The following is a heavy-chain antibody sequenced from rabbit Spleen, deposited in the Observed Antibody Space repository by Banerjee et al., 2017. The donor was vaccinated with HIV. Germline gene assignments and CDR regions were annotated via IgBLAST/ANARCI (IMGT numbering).Heavy chain of an antibody. CDR1: GFSFSNKAV. V-gene: IGHV1S45*01. CDR2: INTATGKA. D-gene: IGHD8-1*01. Sequence: QQRLVESGGGLVKPGASLTLTCKASGFSFSNKAVMCWVRQAPGKGLDWIACINTATGKAVYASWAEGRFTISKSSSTTVTLQMTSLTAADTATYFCARDGAGSNYFNLWGQGTLVTVS. CDR3: ARDGAGSNYFNL. J-gene: IGHJ4*01.